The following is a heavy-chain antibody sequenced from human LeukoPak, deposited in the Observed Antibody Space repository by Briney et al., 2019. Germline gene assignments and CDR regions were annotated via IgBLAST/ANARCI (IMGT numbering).Heavy chain of an antibody. D-gene: IGHD6-6*01. CDR2: INGIGSTT. Sequence: GGSLRLSCAASGFSFGGYGMSWVRQAPGKGMEWVSGINGIGSTTGYADSVKGRFTISRDNAKNSVFLQMNSLRAEDTALYYCARDPEDSNSWNFDYWGQGTLVTVSS. J-gene: IGHJ4*02. V-gene: IGHV3-20*04. CDR3: ARDPEDSNSWNFDY. CDR1: GFSFGGYG.